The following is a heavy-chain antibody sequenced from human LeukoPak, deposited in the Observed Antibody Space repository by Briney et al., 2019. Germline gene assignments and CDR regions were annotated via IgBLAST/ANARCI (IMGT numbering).Heavy chain of an antibody. Sequence: GGSLRLSCAASGFTFSSYGMHWVRQAPGKGLDWVAFIRYDGSNKYYADSVKGRFTISRDNSKNTLYLQMNSLRAEDTAVYYCAKDGGYRTLTYFDYWGQGTLVTVSS. CDR1: GFTFSSYG. V-gene: IGHV3-30*02. D-gene: IGHD3-16*01. J-gene: IGHJ4*02. CDR3: AKDGGYRTLTYFDY. CDR2: IRYDGSNK.